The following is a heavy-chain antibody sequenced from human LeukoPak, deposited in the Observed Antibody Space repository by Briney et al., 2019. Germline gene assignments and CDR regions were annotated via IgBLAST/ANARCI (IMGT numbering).Heavy chain of an antibody. Sequence: GESLKISCKGSGYSFTSYWIGWVRQMPGKGLEWTGIIYPGDSDTRYSPSFQGQVTISADKSISTAYLQWSSLKASDTAMYYCARQRLHYGSGSYYHFDYWGQGTLVTVSS. CDR1: GYSFTSYW. CDR2: IYPGDSDT. CDR3: ARQRLHYGSGSYYHFDY. V-gene: IGHV5-51*01. J-gene: IGHJ4*02. D-gene: IGHD3-10*01.